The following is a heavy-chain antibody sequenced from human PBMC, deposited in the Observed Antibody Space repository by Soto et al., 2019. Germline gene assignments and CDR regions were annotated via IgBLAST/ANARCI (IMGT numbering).Heavy chain of an antibody. CDR1: GGSFSGYY. V-gene: IGHV4-34*01. CDR2: INHSGST. J-gene: IGHJ2*01. Sequence: QVQLQQWGAGLLKPSETLSLTCAVYGGSFSGYYWSWIRQPPGKGLEWIGEINHSGSTNYNPSLKSRVTISVDTSKNQFSRKLSSVTAADTAVYYCVRGRRRVVPAGALRYFDLWGRGTLVTVSS. CDR3: VRGRRRVVPAGALRYFDL. D-gene: IGHD2-2*01.